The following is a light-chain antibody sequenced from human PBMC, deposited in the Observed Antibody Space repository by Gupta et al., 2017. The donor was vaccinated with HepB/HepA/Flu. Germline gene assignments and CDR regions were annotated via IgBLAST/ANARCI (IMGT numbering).Light chain of an antibody. Sequence: EVVMTQSPLSLPVTLGQSASISCKSSQSLVHTDGYIYLNWFHQRPGQSPRRLIYKVSNRDSGVPDRFSGSGSGTDFTLKISRVEAEDVGVYYCMQGTFWGTFGQGTKVEI. CDR2: KVS. V-gene: IGKV2-30*02. J-gene: IGKJ1*01. CDR3: MQGTFWGT. CDR1: QSLVHTDGYIY.